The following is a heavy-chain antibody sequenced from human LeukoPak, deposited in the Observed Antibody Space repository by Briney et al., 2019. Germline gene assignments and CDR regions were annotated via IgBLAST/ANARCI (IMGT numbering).Heavy chain of an antibody. CDR1: GASISTSAYY. J-gene: IGHJ4*02. CDR3: AKSGGYGLIDY. Sequence: SETLSLTCSVSGASISTSAYYWGWIRQPPGKGLEWIGSIYYSGSTYYNASLKSRVTISIDTSKNQFSLRLSSVTAADTAVYYCAKSGGYGLIDYWGQGTPVTVSS. CDR2: IYYSGST. D-gene: IGHD1-26*01. V-gene: IGHV4-39*01.